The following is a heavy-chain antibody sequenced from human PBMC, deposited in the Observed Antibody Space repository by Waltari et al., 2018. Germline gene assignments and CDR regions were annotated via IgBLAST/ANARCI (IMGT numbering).Heavy chain of an antibody. Sequence: QLQLQESGPGLVKPSETLSLTCTVSGGSITTLTNHGGWVRQPPGKGLGWIGNFYYSGNTYYNPSLKNRVTMSVDTSKNHFSLKLTSMTAADTAVYYCTRGVVPAPETSDYYIDVWGEGTTVTISS. D-gene: IGHD2-2*01. CDR3: TRGVVPAPETSDYYIDV. V-gene: IGHV4-39*07. J-gene: IGHJ6*03. CDR2: FYYSGNT. CDR1: GGSITTLTNH.